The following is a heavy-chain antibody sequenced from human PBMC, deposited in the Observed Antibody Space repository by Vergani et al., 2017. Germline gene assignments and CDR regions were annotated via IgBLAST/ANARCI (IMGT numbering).Heavy chain of an antibody. CDR1: GYTFSNYY. Sequence: QVPVVQSGAVVKKSGASVKVSCKTSGYTFSNYYMHWVRQAPGQGLEWMGIINPSGGHTNYAQKFQGRVTMTRDTSTSTVYMELSSLRSEDTAIYYCARGDYGILTGYRYWGQGTLVTVSA. D-gene: IGHD3-9*01. J-gene: IGHJ4*02. V-gene: IGHV1-46*03. CDR3: ARGDYGILTGYRY. CDR2: INPSGGHT.